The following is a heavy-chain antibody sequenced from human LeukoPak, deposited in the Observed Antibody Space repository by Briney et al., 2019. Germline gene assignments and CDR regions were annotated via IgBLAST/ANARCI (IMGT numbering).Heavy chain of an antibody. Sequence: SETLSLTCTVSGGSISSGGYYWSWIRQHPGKGLEWIGYIYYSGSTYYNPSLKSRVTISVDTSKNQFSLKLSSVTAADTAVYYCARTGMTHFYYFDYWGQGTLVTVSS. CDR3: ARTGMTHFYYFDY. V-gene: IGHV4-31*03. CDR1: GGSISSGGYY. J-gene: IGHJ4*02. CDR2: IYYSGST.